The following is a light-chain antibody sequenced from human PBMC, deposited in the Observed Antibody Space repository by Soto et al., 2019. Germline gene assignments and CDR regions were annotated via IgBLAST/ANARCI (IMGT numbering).Light chain of an antibody. CDR1: QSISSNY. CDR3: HSYNSIPRT. V-gene: IGKV3-20*01. CDR2: GAS. J-gene: IGKJ1*01. Sequence: EIVLTQSPGTLSLSPGERATLSCRASQSISSNYLACYHQKPGQAPRLLIYGASSRATGIPDRFSGSGSGTDFTLTISRLEPEDVATYYCHSYNSIPRTFGQGTTVEIK.